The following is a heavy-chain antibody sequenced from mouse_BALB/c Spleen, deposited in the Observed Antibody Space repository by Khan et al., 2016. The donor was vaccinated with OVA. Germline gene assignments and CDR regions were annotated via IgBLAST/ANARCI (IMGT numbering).Heavy chain of an antibody. CDR3: ARSWAMDY. CDR1: GFTFSDYG. CDR2: ISNLAYSI. V-gene: IGHV5-15*02. Sequence: LVQSGGSRKLSCAASGFTFSDYGMAWVRQAPGKGTEWVAFISNLAYSIYYADTVTGRFTISRENAKNTLYLEMSSLRSEDTAMYYCARSWAMDYWGQGTSVTVSS. J-gene: IGHJ4*01.